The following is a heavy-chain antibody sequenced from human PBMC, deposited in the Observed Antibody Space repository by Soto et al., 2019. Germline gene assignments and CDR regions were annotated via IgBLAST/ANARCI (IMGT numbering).Heavy chain of an antibody. Sequence: SETLSLTCAVYGGSFSGYYWTWIRQPPGTGLEWIGEINHSGSTNYSPSLKSRVTISVDTSKNQFSLKLSSVTAADTAVYYCARPHGGSSGWDNWFDPWGQGTLVTVSS. V-gene: IGHV4-34*01. D-gene: IGHD6-25*01. CDR1: GGSFSGYY. CDR3: ARPHGGSSGWDNWFDP. CDR2: INHSGST. J-gene: IGHJ5*02.